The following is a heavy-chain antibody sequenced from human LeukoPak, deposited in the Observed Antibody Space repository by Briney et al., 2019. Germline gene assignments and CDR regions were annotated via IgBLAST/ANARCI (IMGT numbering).Heavy chain of an antibody. D-gene: IGHD6-13*01. CDR1: RGSISSYY. CDR3: ARDRGSSSPWWYFDL. J-gene: IGHJ2*01. Sequence: SETLSLTCNVSRGSISSYYWSWIRQPAGKGLEWIGRIYTSGSTNYNPSLKSRVTMSVDTSKNQFSLKLSSVTAADTAVYYCARDRGSSSPWWYFDLWGRGTLVTVSS. CDR2: IYTSGST. V-gene: IGHV4-4*07.